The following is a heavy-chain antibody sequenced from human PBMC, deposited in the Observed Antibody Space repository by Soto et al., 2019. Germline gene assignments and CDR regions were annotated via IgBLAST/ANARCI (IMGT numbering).Heavy chain of an antibody. J-gene: IGHJ6*02. CDR2: ISANGGRT. V-gene: IGHV3-23*01. CDR1: GFTFSSYW. D-gene: IGHD1-26*01. CDR3: VKDGASTRWVHYYGMDV. Sequence: GGSLRLSCAASGFTFSSYWMHWVRQVPGKGLEWVSIISANGGRTYYADSVKGRFTISRDNSKNTLYVQINSLRGEDTAVYYCVKDGASTRWVHYYGMDVWGQGTTVTVSS.